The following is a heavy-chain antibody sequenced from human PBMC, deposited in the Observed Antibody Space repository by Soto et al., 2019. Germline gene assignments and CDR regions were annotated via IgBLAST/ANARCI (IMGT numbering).Heavy chain of an antibody. D-gene: IGHD6-19*01. CDR1: GFTFSNYW. CDR3: VRDRSGTY. V-gene: IGHV3-74*01. J-gene: IGHJ4*02. CDR2: INPDGSIT. Sequence: EVQLVESGGGIVQPGGSLRLSCAASGFTFSNYWMFWVRQLPGKGLVWVSRINPDGSITNYADSVKGRFTISRDNAENTLYLQMSSLRVEATAVYYCVRDRSGTYWGQGTRVTVSS.